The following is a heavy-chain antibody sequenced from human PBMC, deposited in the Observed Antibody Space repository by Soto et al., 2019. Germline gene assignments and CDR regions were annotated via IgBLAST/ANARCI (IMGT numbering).Heavy chain of an antibody. V-gene: IGHV4-31*03. CDR3: ARDPYCGGDCYWKHDAFDI. Sequence: QVQLQESGPGLVKPSQTLSLTCTVSGGSISSGGYYWSWIRQHPGKGLEWIGYIYYSGSTYYNPSLKSRVTMSIDTSTNQFSLKLSSVTAADTAVYYCARDPYCGGDCYWKHDAFDIWGQGTMVTVSS. D-gene: IGHD2-21*02. CDR2: IYYSGST. J-gene: IGHJ3*02. CDR1: GGSISSGGYY.